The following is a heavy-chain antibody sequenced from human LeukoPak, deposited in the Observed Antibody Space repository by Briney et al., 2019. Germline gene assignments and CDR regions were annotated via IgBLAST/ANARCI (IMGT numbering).Heavy chain of an antibody. CDR1: GFTFSSYA. CDR3: AKDLNVLLYGMDV. D-gene: IGHD3-10*01. V-gene: IGHV3-23*01. CDR2: ISGSGGST. Sequence: GGSLRLSCAASGFTFSSYAMGWVRQAPGKGLEWVSAISGSGGSTYYADSVKGRFTISRDNSKNTLYLQMNSLRAEDTAVYYCAKDLNVLLYGMDVWGQGTTVTVSS. J-gene: IGHJ6*02.